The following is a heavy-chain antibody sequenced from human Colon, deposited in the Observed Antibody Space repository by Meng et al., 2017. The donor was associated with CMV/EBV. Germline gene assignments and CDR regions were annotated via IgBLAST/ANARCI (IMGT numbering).Heavy chain of an antibody. J-gene: IGHJ4*02. CDR2: ISPYNGDT. CDR3: ARELARGGY. Sequence: QFQLVQSGVEVKKPGASVKVSCKTSGYTFTNFGISWVRQAPGQGLEWMAYISPYNGDTNYAQRFQGRVALTTDTSTSTVYMELGSLTSDDTAMYYCARELARGGYWGQGTLVTVSS. V-gene: IGHV1-18*01. CDR1: GYTFTNFG.